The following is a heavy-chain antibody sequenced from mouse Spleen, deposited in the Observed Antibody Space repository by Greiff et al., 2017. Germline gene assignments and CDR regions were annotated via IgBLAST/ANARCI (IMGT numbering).Heavy chain of an antibody. D-gene: IGHD1-1*01. Sequence: EVQLQQSGPELVKPGASVKISCKASGYSFTGYYMNWVKQSTEKSLEWIGEINPSTGGTTYNQKFKAKATLTVDKSSSTAYMQLKSLTSEDSAVYYCARDYYGISFVYGGQGTLVTVSA. CDR3: ARDYYGISFVY. V-gene: IGHV1-42*01. CDR1: GYSFTGYY. CDR2: INPSTGGT. J-gene: IGHJ3*01.